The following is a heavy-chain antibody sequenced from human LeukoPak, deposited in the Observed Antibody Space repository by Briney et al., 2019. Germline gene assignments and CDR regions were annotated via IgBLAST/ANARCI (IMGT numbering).Heavy chain of an antibody. D-gene: IGHD2-2*01. CDR3: AKVLGEGVPYQLPHDAFDI. Sequence: GGSLRLSCAASGFIFSSYGMHWVRQAPGEGLEWVSAISGSGGSTYYADSVKGRFTISRDNSKNTLYLQMNSLRAEDTAVYYCAKVLGEGVPYQLPHDAFDIWGQGTMVTVSS. CDR1: GFIFSSYG. CDR2: ISGSGGST. J-gene: IGHJ3*02. V-gene: IGHV3-23*01.